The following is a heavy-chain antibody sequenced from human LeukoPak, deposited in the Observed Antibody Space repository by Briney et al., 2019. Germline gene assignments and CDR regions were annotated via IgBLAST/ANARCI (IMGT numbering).Heavy chain of an antibody. CDR3: ASIRGTLGY. J-gene: IGHJ4*02. CDR1: GFTFSDHF. D-gene: IGHD1-26*01. V-gene: IGHV3-72*01. CDR2: IKNKANSYIT. Sequence: PGGSLRLSCAASGFTFSDHFMDWVRQAPGEGLEWVGRIKNKANSYITQYAASMEGGFTISRDHSKNSLYLQMSSLKTEDTAMYYCASIRGTLGYWGQGTVVTVSS.